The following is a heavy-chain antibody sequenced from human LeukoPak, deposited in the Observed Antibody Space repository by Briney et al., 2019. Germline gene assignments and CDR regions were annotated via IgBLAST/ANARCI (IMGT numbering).Heavy chain of an antibody. CDR2: ISAYNGNT. V-gene: IGHV1-18*01. CDR3: ARADDYYDSSGDLFDY. Sequence: ASVKVSCKASGYTFTSYGISWVRQAPGQGLEWMGWISAYNGNTNYAQKLQGRVTMTTDTSTSTAYMEQRSLRSDDTAVYYCARADDYYDSSGDLFDYWGQGTLVTVSS. D-gene: IGHD3-22*01. CDR1: GYTFTSYG. J-gene: IGHJ4*02.